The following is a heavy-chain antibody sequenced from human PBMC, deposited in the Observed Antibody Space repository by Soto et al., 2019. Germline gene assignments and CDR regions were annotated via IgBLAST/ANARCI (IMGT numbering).Heavy chain of an antibody. CDR1: GFTFSSYA. CDR3: AKAYYYIWGSYRPPFDY. D-gene: IGHD3-16*02. CDR2: LSGSGGST. Sequence: EVQLLESGGGLVQPGGSLRLSCAASGFTFSSYAMSWVRQAPGKGLEWVSALSGSGGSTYYADSVKGRFTISRDNSKNTLYLQMNSLRAEDTAVYYCAKAYYYIWGSYRPPFDYWGQGTLVTVSS. J-gene: IGHJ4*02. V-gene: IGHV3-23*01.